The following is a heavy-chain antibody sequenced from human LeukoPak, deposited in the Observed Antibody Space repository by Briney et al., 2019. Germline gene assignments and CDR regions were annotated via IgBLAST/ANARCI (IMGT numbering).Heavy chain of an antibody. Sequence: GGSLRLSCAASGFTFTNYWMSWVRQAPGKGLEWVSGIGSDVRTHYADSVKGRFTISRDNSKNTMYLQMNSLRAEDTAVYYCAKDLIGWSFDYWGQGTLVTVSS. CDR3: AKDLIGWSFDY. J-gene: IGHJ4*02. D-gene: IGHD2-15*01. CDR2: IGSDVRT. CDR1: GFTFTNYW. V-gene: IGHV3-23*01.